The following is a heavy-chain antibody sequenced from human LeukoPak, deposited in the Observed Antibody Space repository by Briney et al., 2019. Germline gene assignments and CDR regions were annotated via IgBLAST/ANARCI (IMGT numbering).Heavy chain of an antibody. V-gene: IGHV4-39*01. CDR2: IYYSGNT. J-gene: IGHJ4*02. D-gene: IGHD2-15*01. CDR3: ARHENIVVVASATAFDY. Sequence: SETLSLTCSVSGVSISSSSHFWGWIRQPPGKGLEWIGSIYYSGNTYYNPSLKSRVTMSVDTSKNYFSLKVTSVTAADTAMYYCARHENIVVVASATAFDYWGQGTLVTVSS. CDR1: GVSISSSSHF.